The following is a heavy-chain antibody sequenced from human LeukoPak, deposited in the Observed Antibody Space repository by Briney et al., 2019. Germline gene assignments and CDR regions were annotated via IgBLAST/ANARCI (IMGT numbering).Heavy chain of an antibody. CDR2: INPNSGGT. D-gene: IGHD3-22*01. CDR3: ASSSDSSGYFDY. V-gene: IGHV1-2*02. J-gene: IGHJ4*02. Sequence: ASVKVSCKASGYTFTGSYMHWVRQAPGQGLEWMGWINPNSGGTNYAQKFQGRVTMTRDTSISTAYMELGRLRSDDTAVYYCASSSDSSGYFDYWGQGTLVTVSS. CDR1: GYTFTGSY.